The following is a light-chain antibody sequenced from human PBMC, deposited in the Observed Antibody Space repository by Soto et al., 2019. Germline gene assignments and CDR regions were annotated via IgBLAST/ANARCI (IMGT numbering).Light chain of an antibody. CDR3: QQRSNWPLT. CDR2: DAS. CDR1: QSVSSY. J-gene: IGKJ4*01. Sequence: EIVLTQSPATLSLSPGERATLSCRASQSVSSYLAWYQQKPAHAPRLLIYDASNRATGIPARFSGSGSGTDFTLTISSLEPEDFAVYYCQQRSNWPLTFGGGTKVEIK. V-gene: IGKV3-11*01.